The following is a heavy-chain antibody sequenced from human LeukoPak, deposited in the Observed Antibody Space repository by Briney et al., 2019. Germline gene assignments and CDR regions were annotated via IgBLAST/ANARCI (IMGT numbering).Heavy chain of an antibody. CDR1: GFTFSSYD. CDR2: IGTAGEI. J-gene: IGHJ2*01. CDR3: ARAGYSSSWYSRYFDL. D-gene: IGHD6-13*01. Sequence: GGSLRLSCAASGFTFSSYDMHWVRQATGKGLEWVSGIGTAGEIYYPGSVKGRFTISRENAKNSLYPQMNSLRAGDTAVYYCARAGYSSSWYSRYFDLWGRGTLVTVSS. V-gene: IGHV3-13*01.